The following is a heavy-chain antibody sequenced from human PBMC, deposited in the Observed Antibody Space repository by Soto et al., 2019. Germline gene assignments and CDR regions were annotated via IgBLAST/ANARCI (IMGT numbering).Heavy chain of an antibody. Sequence: ASVKVSCKASGYTFSGYYIHWLRQAPGQGLEWMGWINPNSGGTNYAQKFQGRVTVTRDTPTSTAYMELSRLTSDDTAVYYFAKSMTEEYCTIAAGYTREQYGMDVWGQGTTVTVSS. J-gene: IGHJ6*02. CDR2: INPNSGGT. CDR3: AKSMTEEYCTIAAGYTREQYGMDV. V-gene: IGHV1-2*02. D-gene: IGHD2-8*01. CDR1: GYTFSGYY.